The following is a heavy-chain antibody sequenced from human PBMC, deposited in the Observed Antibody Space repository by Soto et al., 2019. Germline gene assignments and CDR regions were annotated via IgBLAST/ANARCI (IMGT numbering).Heavy chain of an antibody. Sequence: QVQLVQSGAEVKKPVSSVKVSCKASGGTFSSYAISWVRQAPGQGLEWMGGIIPIFGTANYAQKFQGRVTITADESTSTAYMELSSLRSEDTAVYYCARGKENYDFWSGYYKDYYYGMDVWGQGTTVTVSS. CDR3: ARGKENYDFWSGYYKDYYYGMDV. J-gene: IGHJ6*02. CDR1: GGTFSSYA. D-gene: IGHD3-3*01. V-gene: IGHV1-69*01. CDR2: IIPIFGTA.